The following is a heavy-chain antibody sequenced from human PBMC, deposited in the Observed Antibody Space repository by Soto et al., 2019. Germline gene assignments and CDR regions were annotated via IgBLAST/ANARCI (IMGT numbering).Heavy chain of an antibody. CDR3: ARAFAGFGAYWYFDL. CDR2: GYHSVSI. Sequence: LSLTCTVSGGSITDYYWSWIRQPPGKALEWIGYGYHSVSIHYNPSLKTRVTISVDTSENQFSLRLSSVTAADTAVYYCARAFAGFGAYWYFDLWGRGTLVTVSS. V-gene: IGHV4-59*01. CDR1: GGSITDYY. J-gene: IGHJ2*01. D-gene: IGHD3-16*01.